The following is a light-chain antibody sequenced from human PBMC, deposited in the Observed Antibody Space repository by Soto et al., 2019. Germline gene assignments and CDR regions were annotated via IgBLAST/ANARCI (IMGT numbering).Light chain of an antibody. CDR1: QGIYNY. J-gene: IGKJ3*01. Sequence: DIPMTQFPSSLSASVGDRVTITCRASQGIYNYLAWYQQRPGQVPKVLIYGASSLQLGVPSRFSGSGSGTDYTLTISSLQPEDVATYYCQNYYSGVFTFGPGTKVDIK. CDR3: QNYYSGVFT. CDR2: GAS. V-gene: IGKV1-27*01.